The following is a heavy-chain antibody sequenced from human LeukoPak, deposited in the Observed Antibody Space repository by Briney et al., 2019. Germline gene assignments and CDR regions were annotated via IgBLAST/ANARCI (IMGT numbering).Heavy chain of an antibody. CDR3: VKSHLPYYYDSRADIAFDI. V-gene: IGHV3-64D*06. Sequence: GGSLRLSCSASGFTFSSYAMHWVRQAPGKGLEYVSAISSNGGSTYYADSEKGRFTISRDNSKNTLYLQMSSLRAEDTAVYYCVKSHLPYYYDSRADIAFDIWGQGTMVTVSS. D-gene: IGHD3-22*01. CDR2: ISSNGGST. J-gene: IGHJ3*02. CDR1: GFTFSSYA.